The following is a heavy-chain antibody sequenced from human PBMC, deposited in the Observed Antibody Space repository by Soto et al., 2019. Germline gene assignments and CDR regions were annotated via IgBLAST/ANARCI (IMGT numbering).Heavy chain of an antibody. J-gene: IGHJ6*02. CDR2: IVVGSGNT. CDR3: AADLSWELHYYSYGMDV. D-gene: IGHD1-26*01. CDR1: GFTFTSSA. V-gene: IGHV1-58*01. Sequence: GASVKVSCKASGFTFTSSAVQWVRQARGQRLEWIGWIVVGSGNTNYAQKFQERVTITRDMSTSTAYMELSSLRSEDTAVYYCAADLSWELHYYSYGMDVWGQGPTVTVSS.